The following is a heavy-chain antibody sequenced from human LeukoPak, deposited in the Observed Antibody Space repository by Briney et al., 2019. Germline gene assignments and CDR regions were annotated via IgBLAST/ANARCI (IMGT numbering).Heavy chain of an antibody. CDR2: ISYDESNY. J-gene: IGHJ1*01. CDR1: GFTFSAYA. CDR3: ARARTGSYYSTFEH. D-gene: IGHD1-26*01. V-gene: IGHV3-30*04. Sequence: GGSLRLSCTASGFTFSAYAMHWVRQAPGKGLEWVAVISYDESNYYYAESVKGRFSVSRDDSKNTLVLQMNSLTTEDTGVYYCARARTGSYYSTFEHWGPGTLVSVSS.